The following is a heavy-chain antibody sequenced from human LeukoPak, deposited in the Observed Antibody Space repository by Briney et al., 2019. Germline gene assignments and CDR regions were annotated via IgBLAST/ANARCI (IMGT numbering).Heavy chain of an antibody. J-gene: IGHJ4*02. CDR1: GFTFKNCA. D-gene: IGHD4-11*01. Sequence: PGGSLRLSCVASGFTFKNCAMSWVRQAPGKGLEWVSGINYSGGHKYYADSVKGRFTISRDSSKNTLSLQKNSLTTEDTAVYYCAKDYSMTLDHFDYWGQGALVTVSS. CDR2: INYSGGHK. V-gene: IGHV3-23*01. CDR3: AKDYSMTLDHFDY.